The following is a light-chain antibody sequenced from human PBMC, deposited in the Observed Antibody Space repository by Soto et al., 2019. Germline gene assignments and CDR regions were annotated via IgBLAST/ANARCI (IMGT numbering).Light chain of an antibody. CDR1: NMGSKS. J-gene: IGLJ2*01. V-gene: IGLV3-21*04. CDR2: YDS. Sequence: SYELTQPPSVSVAPGKTARITCGGKNMGSKSVQWYQQKPGQSPVLVIYYDSDRPSGIPERFSGSNSGNTATLTISRVEAGDEADYYCQVWDSSSDNVVFGGGPKLTV. CDR3: QVWDSSSDNVV.